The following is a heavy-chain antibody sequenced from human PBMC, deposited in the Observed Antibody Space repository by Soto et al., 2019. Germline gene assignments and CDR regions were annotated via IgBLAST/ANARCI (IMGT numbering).Heavy chain of an antibody. D-gene: IGHD2-2*02. Sequence: QLQLVESGGGVVQPGRSLRLSCAASGFTFSSYGMHWVRQAPGKGLEWVAVIWYDGSNKYYADSVKGRFIISRDNSKNTLYLQMNSLRAEDTAVSYCARELGYCSSTSCYKGYYGMDVWGPGTTVTVS. CDR1: GFTFSSYG. CDR2: IWYDGSNK. J-gene: IGHJ6*02. V-gene: IGHV3-33*01. CDR3: ARELGYCSSTSCYKGYYGMDV.